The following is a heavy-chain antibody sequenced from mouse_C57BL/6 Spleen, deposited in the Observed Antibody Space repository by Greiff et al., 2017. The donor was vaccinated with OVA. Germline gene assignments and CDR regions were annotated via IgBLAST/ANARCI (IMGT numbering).Heavy chain of an antibody. Sequence: VQLQQSGAELAKPGASVKLSCKASGYTFTSYWMHWVKQRPGQGLEWIGYINPSSGYTKYNQKFKDKATLNADKSSSTAYMQLSSLTYEDSAVYYCARSVIYYGSSQSFYWYFDVWGTGTTVTVAS. V-gene: IGHV1-7*01. CDR1: GYTFTSYW. CDR3: ARSVIYYGSSQSFYWYFDV. CDR2: INPSSGYT. D-gene: IGHD1-1*01. J-gene: IGHJ1*03.